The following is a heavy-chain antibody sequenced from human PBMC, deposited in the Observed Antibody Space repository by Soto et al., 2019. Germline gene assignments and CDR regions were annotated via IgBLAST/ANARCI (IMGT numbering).Heavy chain of an antibody. D-gene: IGHD4-17*01. V-gene: IGHV3-23*01. CDR1: GFTFSSYA. CDR3: AKGFYGDYARGPGYFDY. J-gene: IGHJ4*02. CDR2: ISGSGGST. Sequence: GGSLRLSCAASGFTFSSYAMSWVRQAPGKGLEWVSAISGSGGSTYYADSVKGRFTISRDNSKNTRYLQMNSLRAEDTAVYYCAKGFYGDYARGPGYFDYWGQGTLVTVSS.